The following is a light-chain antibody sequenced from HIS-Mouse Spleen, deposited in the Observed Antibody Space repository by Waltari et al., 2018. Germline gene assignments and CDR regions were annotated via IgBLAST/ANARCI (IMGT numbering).Light chain of an antibody. CDR1: ALPKKY. CDR3: YSTDSSGNHRV. V-gene: IGLV3-10*01. Sequence: SYELTRPPSVSVSPGQTARLTCSGDALPKKYAYGYQQKSGQAPVLVIYEDSKRPSGIPERFSGSSSGTMATLTISGAQVEDEADYYCYSTDSSGNHRVFGGGTKLTVL. J-gene: IGLJ2*01. CDR2: EDS.